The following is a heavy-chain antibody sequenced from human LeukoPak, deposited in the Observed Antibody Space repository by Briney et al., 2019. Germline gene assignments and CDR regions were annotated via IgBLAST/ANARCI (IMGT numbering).Heavy chain of an antibody. CDR1: GFTFSSYW. D-gene: IGHD4-17*01. V-gene: IGHV3-53*01. Sequence: GGSLRLSCAASGFTFSSYWMICVRQAPGKGLEWVSVIYSGGRTYYADSVKGRFTISRDNSKNTLFLQMNSLRAEDTAVYYCASTYGALYYFDSWGQGTLVTVSS. CDR3: ASTYGALYYFDS. J-gene: IGHJ4*02. CDR2: IYSGGRT.